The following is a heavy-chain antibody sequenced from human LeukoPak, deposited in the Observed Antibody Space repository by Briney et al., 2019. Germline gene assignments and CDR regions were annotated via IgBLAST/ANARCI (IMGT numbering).Heavy chain of an antibody. Sequence: ASVKVSCKASGGTFSSYAISWVRQAPGQGLEWMGWISAYNGNTNYAQKLQGRVTMTTDTSTSTAYMELRSLRSDDTAVYYCARELGIDLTYWGQGTLVTVSS. D-gene: IGHD7-27*01. J-gene: IGHJ4*02. V-gene: IGHV1-18*01. CDR3: ARELGIDLTY. CDR2: ISAYNGNT. CDR1: GGTFSSYA.